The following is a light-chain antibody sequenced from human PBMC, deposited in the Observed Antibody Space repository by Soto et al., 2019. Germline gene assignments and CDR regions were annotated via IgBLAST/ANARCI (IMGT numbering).Light chain of an antibody. CDR3: SSYTTNSFHL. CDR2: DVT. CDR1: SSKVGGSNF. Sequence: QSALTQPASVSGSPGQSITISCTGSSSKVGGSNFVSWIQHHPGKAPKLIIYDVTNRPSGVSNRFSGSKSGNTASLTISGLQAEDEANYYCSSYTTNSFHLFGGGTKLTVL. V-gene: IGLV2-14*03. J-gene: IGLJ2*01.